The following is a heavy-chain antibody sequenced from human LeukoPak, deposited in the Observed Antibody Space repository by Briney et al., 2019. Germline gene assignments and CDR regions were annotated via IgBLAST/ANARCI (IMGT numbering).Heavy chain of an antibody. CDR3: AKDRHRYCSSTSCMYYFDY. CDR1: GFTFSSYG. J-gene: IGHJ4*02. D-gene: IGHD2-2*01. V-gene: IGHV3-30*02. Sequence: VGSLRLSCAASGFTFSSYGMHWVRQAPGKGLEWVAFIRYDGSNKYYADSVKGRFTISRDNSKNTLYLQMNSLRAEDTAVYYCAKDRHRYCSSTSCMYYFDYWGQGTLVTVSS. CDR2: IRYDGSNK.